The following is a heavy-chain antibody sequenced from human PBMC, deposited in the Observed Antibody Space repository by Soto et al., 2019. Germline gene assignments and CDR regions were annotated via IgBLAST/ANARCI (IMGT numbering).Heavy chain of an antibody. V-gene: IGHV3-23*01. D-gene: IGHD3-10*01. CDR1: GFSFPGYA. J-gene: IGHJ4*02. Sequence: EVQLLESGGNLIQPGGSLRLSCAASGFSFPGYAMSWVRQAPGKGLEWVSAISGSGATTYYADSVKGRLTISRDNSGKTLYPPMTGRRAENSPLNSGAKELIGSNQTGSDSWGQGTLVTVSP. CDR3: AKELIGSNQTGSDS. CDR2: ISGSGATT.